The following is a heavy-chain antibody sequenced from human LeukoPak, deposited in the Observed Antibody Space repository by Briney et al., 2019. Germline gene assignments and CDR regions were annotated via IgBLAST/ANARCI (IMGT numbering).Heavy chain of an antibody. CDR2: ISRNGRNT. V-gene: IGHV3-23*01. CDR3: ANDYDSTDFYEGY. Sequence: GALRLSCAASGFILSNYAMSWVRQAPGKGLEWVSLISRNGRNTHYADSVKGRFTISRETSKNTLFLEMNSLSVEDTALYYCANDYDSTDFYEGYWGQGTLVTVSS. D-gene: IGHD3-16*01. J-gene: IGHJ4*02. CDR1: GFILSNYA.